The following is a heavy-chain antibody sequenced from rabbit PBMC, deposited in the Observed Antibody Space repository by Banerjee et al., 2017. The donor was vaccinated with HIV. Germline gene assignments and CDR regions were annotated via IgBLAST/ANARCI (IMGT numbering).Heavy chain of an antibody. J-gene: IGHJ4*01. V-gene: IGHV1S40*01. CDR2: INTATGKP. Sequence: SFSDRDVMCWVRQAPGKGLEWIACINTATGKPVYATWARGRFTISRTSSTTVTLQMTSLTAADTATYFCARDLPAAIGWNFYLWGQGTLVTVS. CDR1: SFSDRDV. CDR3: ARDLPAAIGWNFYL. D-gene: IGHD1-1*01.